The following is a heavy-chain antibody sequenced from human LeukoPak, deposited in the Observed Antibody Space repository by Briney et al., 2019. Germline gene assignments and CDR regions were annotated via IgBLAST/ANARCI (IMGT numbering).Heavy chain of an antibody. J-gene: IGHJ3*02. CDR3: AKADNLAYYYDSSGLGAFDI. Sequence: ETLSLTCAVYGGSFSGYYWSWIRQPPGKGLEWVSAISGSGGSTYYADSVKGRFTISRDNSKNTLYLQMNSLRAEDTAVYYCAKADNLAYYYDSSGLGAFDIWGQGTMVTVSS. D-gene: IGHD3-22*01. CDR2: ISGSGGST. V-gene: IGHV3-23*01. CDR1: GGSFSGYY.